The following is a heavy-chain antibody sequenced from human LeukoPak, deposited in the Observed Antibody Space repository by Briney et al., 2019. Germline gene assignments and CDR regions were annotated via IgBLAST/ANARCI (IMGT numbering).Heavy chain of an antibody. J-gene: IGHJ4*02. D-gene: IGHD6-19*01. V-gene: IGHV1-18*01. Sequence: ASVKVSCTASGYTFTNFGISWVRQAPGQGLEWMGWISAYNGNTNYAQRLQGRVTMTTDTSTSTAYMELRSLRSDDTAVYYCARDDSSGSSGYWGQGTLVTVSS. CDR3: ARDDSSGSSGY. CDR1: GYTFTNFG. CDR2: ISAYNGNT.